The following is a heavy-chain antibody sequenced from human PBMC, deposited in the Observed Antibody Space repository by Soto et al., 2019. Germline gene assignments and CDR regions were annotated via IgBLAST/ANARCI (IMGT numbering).Heavy chain of an antibody. CDR3: AREDDYGYRYINYGLDV. J-gene: IGHJ6*02. D-gene: IGHD4-17*01. Sequence: GGSLRLSCAASGFTFNIYGLHWVRQSPGKGLEWVAVISFDGTKKYYSDSVKGRFTISRDNLKNTLYLQMNNLRVEDAALYFCAREDDYGYRYINYGLDVWGQGTTVTVSS. CDR1: GFTFNIYG. CDR2: ISFDGTKK. V-gene: IGHV3-30*03.